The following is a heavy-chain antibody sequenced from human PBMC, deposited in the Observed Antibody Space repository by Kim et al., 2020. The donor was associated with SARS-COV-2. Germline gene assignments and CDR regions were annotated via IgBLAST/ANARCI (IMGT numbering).Heavy chain of an antibody. CDR3: TRDSSYYYESVGP. J-gene: IGHJ5*02. D-gene: IGHD3-22*01. Sequence: YAASVKGRFTISRDDSKSIAYLQMNSLKTEDTAVYYCTRDSSYYYESVGPWGQGTLVTVSS. V-gene: IGHV3-49*02.